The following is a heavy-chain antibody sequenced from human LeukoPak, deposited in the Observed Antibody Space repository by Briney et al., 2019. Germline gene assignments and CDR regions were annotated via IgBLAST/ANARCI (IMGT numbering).Heavy chain of an antibody. J-gene: IGHJ4*02. Sequence: PGGSLRLSCAASGFTFSTYGMHWVRLAPGKGLEWVAVVLSDGNNKYYADSVKGRFTISRDNSKNTVYLQMNSLTAEDTAVYYCAFLTVTFGHWGQGTLVTVSS. CDR3: AFLTVTFGH. CDR2: VLSDGNNK. D-gene: IGHD4-17*01. CDR1: GFTFSTYG. V-gene: IGHV3-33*03.